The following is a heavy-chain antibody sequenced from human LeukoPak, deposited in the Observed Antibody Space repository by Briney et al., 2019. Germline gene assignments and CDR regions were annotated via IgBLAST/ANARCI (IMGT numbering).Heavy chain of an antibody. Sequence: SETLSLTCTVSGGSISICYERWMRRPRGKGREGIGYIYYRGSTNYNPSLKARVTISVHPSKTQSSPKRSSVTAADTAVYYCARHLRYYHTSGYPQYYFAAWGQATLVTASS. J-gene: IGHJ4*02. D-gene: IGHD3-22*01. V-gene: IGHV4-59*08. CDR2: IYYRGST. CDR1: GGSISICY. CDR3: ARHLRYYHTSGYPQYYFAA.